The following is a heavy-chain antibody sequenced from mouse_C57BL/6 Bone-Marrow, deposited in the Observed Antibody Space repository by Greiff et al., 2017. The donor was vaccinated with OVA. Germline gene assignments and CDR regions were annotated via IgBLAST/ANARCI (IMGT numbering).Heavy chain of an antibody. CDR1: GYTFTSYG. CDR3: ASPTVEGYFDV. J-gene: IGHJ1*03. CDR2: IYPRSGNT. Sequence: QVQLQQSGAELARPGASVKLSCKASGYTFTSYGISWVKQRTGQGLEWIGEIYPRSGNTYYNEKFKGKATLTADKSSSTAYMELRSLTSEDSAVYFCASPTVEGYFDVWGTGTTVTVSS. V-gene: IGHV1-81*01. D-gene: IGHD1-1*01.